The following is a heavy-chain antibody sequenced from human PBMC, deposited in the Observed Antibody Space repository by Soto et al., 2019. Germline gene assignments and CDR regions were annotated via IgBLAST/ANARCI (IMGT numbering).Heavy chain of an antibody. J-gene: IGHJ4*02. CDR2: IKYDGSER. V-gene: IGHV3-7*05. CDR3: ARDDSGSYSPH. D-gene: IGHD1-26*01. Sequence: GGSLRLSCVTSGFSFSNHWMSWVRQAPGKGLEWVANIKYDGSERYYMDFVEGRCTISRDNAKKSLYLQMNSLRAEDTAVYFCARDDSGSYSPHWGQGTLVTVSS. CDR1: GFSFSNHW.